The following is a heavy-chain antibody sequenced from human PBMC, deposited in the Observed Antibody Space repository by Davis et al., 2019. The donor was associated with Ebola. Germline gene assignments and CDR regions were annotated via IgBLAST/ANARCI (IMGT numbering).Heavy chain of an antibody. Sequence: PSETLSLTCAVYGGSFSGYYWSWIRQPPGKGLEWIGEINHSGSTNYNPSLKSRVTISVDTSKNQFSLKLSSVTAADTAVYYCARGGSSSPPPTVTTGKGTFDIWGQGTMVTVSS. D-gene: IGHD4-17*01. CDR3: ARGGSSSPPPTVTTGKGTFDI. J-gene: IGHJ3*02. V-gene: IGHV4-34*01. CDR1: GGSFSGYY. CDR2: INHSGST.